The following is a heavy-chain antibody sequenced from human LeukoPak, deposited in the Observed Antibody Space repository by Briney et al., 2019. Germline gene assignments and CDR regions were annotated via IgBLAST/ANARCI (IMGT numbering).Heavy chain of an antibody. V-gene: IGHV4-39*07. CDR2: IYYSGST. J-gene: IGHJ4*02. CDR1: GGSISSSSYY. Sequence: SETLSLTCTVSGGSISSSSYYWGWIRQPPGKGLEGIGSIYYSGSTYYNPSLKSRVTISVDTSKNQFSLKLSSVTAADTAVYYCARLGGDTAMVLDYWGQGTLVTVSS. CDR3: ARLGGDTAMVLDY. D-gene: IGHD5-18*01.